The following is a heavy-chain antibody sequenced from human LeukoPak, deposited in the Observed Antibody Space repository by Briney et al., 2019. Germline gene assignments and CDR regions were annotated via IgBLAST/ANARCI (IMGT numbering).Heavy chain of an antibody. Sequence: PGGSLRLSCAASGFTFSSYAMHWVRQAPGKGLEWVTAISFDGNNRYYAASVKGRFTISRDNSKNILYLQMNSLRTEDTAVYYCARQYSDILTGYHRGELYWYFDLWGRGTLVTVSS. V-gene: IGHV3-30-3*01. CDR3: ARQYSDILTGYHRGELYWYFDL. CDR1: GFTFSSYA. J-gene: IGHJ2*01. D-gene: IGHD3-9*01. CDR2: ISFDGNNR.